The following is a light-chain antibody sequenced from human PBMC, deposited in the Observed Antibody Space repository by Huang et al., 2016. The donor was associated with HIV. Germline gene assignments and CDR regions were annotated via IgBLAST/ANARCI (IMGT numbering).Light chain of an antibody. J-gene: IGKJ4*01. CDR1: QSISDS. Sequence: DIQMTQSPSTLSASVGDRVTITCRASQSISDSLAWYQQKPGAAPKVLIYQASTLETVVPLRFSGSVFGTEFTLTISSLQPDDFATYYCQQYYTYSALTFGGGTKVENK. V-gene: IGKV1-5*03. CDR3: QQYYTYSALT. CDR2: QAS.